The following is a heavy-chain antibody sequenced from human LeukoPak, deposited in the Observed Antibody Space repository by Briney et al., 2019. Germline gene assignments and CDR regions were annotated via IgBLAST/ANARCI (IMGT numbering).Heavy chain of an antibody. CDR2: MNLDGSEK. J-gene: IGHJ4*02. D-gene: IGHD2-8*01. CDR3: ARDATYCTNGVCYTRFDY. Sequence: GGSLRLSCAASGFTFTSHWMSWVRQAPGKGLEWVARMNLDGSEKYYVGSVKGRFTIARDNAKTSLYLEMNSLRAEDTAVYYCARDATYCTNGVCYTRFDYWGQGTLVTVSS. CDR1: GFTFTSHW. V-gene: IGHV3-7*01.